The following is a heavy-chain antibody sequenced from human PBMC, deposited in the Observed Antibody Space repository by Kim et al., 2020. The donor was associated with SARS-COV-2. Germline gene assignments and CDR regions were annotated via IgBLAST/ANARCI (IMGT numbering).Heavy chain of an antibody. D-gene: IGHD3-22*01. V-gene: IGHV3-23*01. CDR3: ARHRGPSGGYYYELDY. J-gene: IGHJ4*02. CDR2: ISGSGGST. Sequence: GGSLRLSCAASGFTFSSYAMSWVRQAPGKGLEWVSAISGSGGSTYYADSVKGRFTISRDNSKNTLYLQMNSLRAEDTAVYYCARHRGPSGGYYYELDYWGQGTLVTVSS. CDR1: GFTFSSYA.